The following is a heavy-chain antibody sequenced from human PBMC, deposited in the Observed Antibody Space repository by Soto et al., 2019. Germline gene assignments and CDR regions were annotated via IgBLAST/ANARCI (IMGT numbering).Heavy chain of an antibody. V-gene: IGHV4-39*01. CDR2: IYYSGST. D-gene: IGHD4-4*01. Sequence: SETLSLTCTVSGGSISSSSYYWGWIRQPPGKGLEWIGSIYYSGSTYYNPSLKSRVTISVDTSKNQFSLKLSSVTAADTAVYYCARHEGDYTFDYWGQGTLVTVSS. J-gene: IGHJ4*02. CDR1: GGSISSSSYY. CDR3: ARHEGDYTFDY.